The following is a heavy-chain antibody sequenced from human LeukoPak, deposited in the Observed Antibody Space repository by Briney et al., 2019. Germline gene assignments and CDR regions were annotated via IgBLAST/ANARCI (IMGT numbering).Heavy chain of an antibody. V-gene: IGHV1-18*04. Sequence: ASVKVSCKASGYTFTGYYMHWVRQAPGQGLEWMGWISAYNGNTNYAQKLQGRVTMTTDTSTSTAYMELRSLRSDDTAVYYCARDLWDYDFWSGYYSAWGFDYWGQGTLVTVSS. J-gene: IGHJ4*02. D-gene: IGHD3-3*01. CDR2: ISAYNGNT. CDR3: ARDLWDYDFWSGYYSAWGFDY. CDR1: GYTFTGYY.